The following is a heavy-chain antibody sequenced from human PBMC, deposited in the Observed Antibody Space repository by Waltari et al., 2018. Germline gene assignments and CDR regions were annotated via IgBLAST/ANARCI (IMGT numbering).Heavy chain of an antibody. D-gene: IGHD6-13*01. Sequence: QLQLQESGPGLVKPSETLSLTCTVSGGSISSSSYYWGWIRQPPGKGLEWIGSIYYSGSTYYNPSLKSRVTISVDTSKNQFSLKLSSVTAADTAVYYCARGYSSLPFQHWGQGTLVIVSS. CDR3: ARGYSSLPFQH. J-gene: IGHJ1*01. CDR2: IYYSGST. V-gene: IGHV4-39*01. CDR1: GGSISSSSYY.